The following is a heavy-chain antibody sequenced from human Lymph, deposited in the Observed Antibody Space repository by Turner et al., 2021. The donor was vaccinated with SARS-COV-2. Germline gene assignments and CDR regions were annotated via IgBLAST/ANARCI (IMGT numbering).Heavy chain of an antibody. Sequence: QVQLVQSGAEVETPGSSVKVSCKASGGTFSSYATTWVRQAPGQGLEWMGGIIPILATANYAQKFQGSVTITADKSTSTAYMELSSLRSEYTAVYYCARDSPYCRSTSGYDPWGQGTLVTVSS. CDR1: GGTFSSYA. CDR3: ARDSPYCRSTSGYDP. J-gene: IGHJ5*02. V-gene: IGHV1-69*10. D-gene: IGHD2-2*01. CDR2: IIPILATA.